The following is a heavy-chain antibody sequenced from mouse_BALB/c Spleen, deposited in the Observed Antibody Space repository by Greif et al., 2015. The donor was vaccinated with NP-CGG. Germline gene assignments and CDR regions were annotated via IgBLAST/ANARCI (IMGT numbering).Heavy chain of an antibody. V-gene: IGHV1S56*01. CDR1: GYTFTSYY. CDR3: VRDTMDY. CDR2: IFPGNVNT. J-gene: IGHJ4*01. Sequence: QVQLQQSGPELVKPGASVTISCKASGYTFTSYYIHWVKQRPGQGLEWIGWIFPGNVNTKYNEKFKGKATLTADKSSNTVYMQLSSLTSEDSAVYFCVRDTMDYWGQGTSVTVSS.